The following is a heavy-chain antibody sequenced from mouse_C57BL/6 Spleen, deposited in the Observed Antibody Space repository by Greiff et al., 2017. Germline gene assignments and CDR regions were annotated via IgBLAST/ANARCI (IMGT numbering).Heavy chain of an antibody. CDR3: AREGWTGTYFDV. J-gene: IGHJ1*03. D-gene: IGHD4-1*01. CDR2: IYPGDGDT. Sequence: QVQLQQSGPELVKPGASVKISCKASGYAFSSSWMNWVKQRPGKGLEWIGRIYPGDGDTNYKGKFKGKATLTADKSSSTAYMQLSSLTSEDSAVYFCAREGWTGTYFDVWGTGTTVTVSS. V-gene: IGHV1-82*01. CDR1: GYAFSSSW.